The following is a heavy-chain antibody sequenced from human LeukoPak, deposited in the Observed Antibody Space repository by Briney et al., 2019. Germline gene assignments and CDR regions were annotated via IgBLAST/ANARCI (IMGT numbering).Heavy chain of an antibody. CDR1: GYTLTELS. J-gene: IGHJ4*02. CDR2: FDPEDGET. D-gene: IGHD3-22*01. CDR3: AANYYDSSGYGN. V-gene: IGHV1-24*01. Sequence: GASVKVSCKVSGYTLTELSMHWVRQAPGKGLEWMGGFDPEDGETTYAQKFQGRVTMTEDTSTDTAYMELSSLRSEDTAVYYCAANYYDSSGYGNWGQGTLVTVSS.